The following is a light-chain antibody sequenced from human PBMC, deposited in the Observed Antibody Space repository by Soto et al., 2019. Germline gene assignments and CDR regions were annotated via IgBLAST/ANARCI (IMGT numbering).Light chain of an antibody. J-gene: IGLJ3*02. Sequence: QSVLAQPPSASGTPGQRVTISCSGSGSNIGNNNVYWYQQFPGTAPKLLLYKNNQRPSGGVPDRFSGSKSGTSASLAISGLRSDDEADYYCATWDDTLNGPVFGGGTKLTVL. CDR2: KNN. CDR1: GSNIGNNN. CDR3: ATWDDTLNGPV. V-gene: IGLV1-47*01.